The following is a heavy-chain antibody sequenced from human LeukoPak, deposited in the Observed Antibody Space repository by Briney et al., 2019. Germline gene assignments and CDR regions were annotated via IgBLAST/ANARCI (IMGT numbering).Heavy chain of an antibody. CDR3: ARESPGYGQLDY. D-gene: IGHD5-18*01. V-gene: IGHV3-30-3*01. CDR2: ISYDGSNK. CDR1: GFTFSSYA. J-gene: IGHJ4*02. Sequence: PGRSLRLSWAASGFTFSSYAMHWVRQAPGKGLERVAVISYDGSNKYYADSVKGRFTISRDNSKNTLYLQMNSLRAEDTAVYYCARESPGYGQLDYWGQGTLVTVSS.